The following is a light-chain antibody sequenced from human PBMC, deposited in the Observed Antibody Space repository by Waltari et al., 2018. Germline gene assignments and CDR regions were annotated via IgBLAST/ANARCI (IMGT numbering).Light chain of an antibody. CDR3: SSYSSRDTLV. J-gene: IGLJ1*01. CDR2: DVN. Sequence: QSALTQPASVSGSPGQSITISCSGTSSDIGGFEYVAWYQQHPDKIPSLVVYDVNDRPSGVSSRFSGSKSGNTASLTISGLQAEDEADYYCSSYSSRDTLVFGGGTKVSVL. V-gene: IGLV2-14*03. CDR1: SSDIGGFEY.